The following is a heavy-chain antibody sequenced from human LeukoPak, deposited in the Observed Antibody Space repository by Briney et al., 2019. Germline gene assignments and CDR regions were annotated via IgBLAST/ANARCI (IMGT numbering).Heavy chain of an antibody. Sequence: GGSLRLSCAASGFTFTSYAMSWVRQTPGKGLEWVSTFSGSVDTTYYADSVKGRFTISRDNSKNTLDLQMNSLGAEDTAVYYCAEATLPTCGGARCYYFDNWGQGTLVTVSS. CDR2: FSGSVDTT. V-gene: IGHV3-23*01. J-gene: IGHJ4*02. D-gene: IGHD2-15*01. CDR1: GFTFTSYA. CDR3: AEATLPTCGGARCYYFDN.